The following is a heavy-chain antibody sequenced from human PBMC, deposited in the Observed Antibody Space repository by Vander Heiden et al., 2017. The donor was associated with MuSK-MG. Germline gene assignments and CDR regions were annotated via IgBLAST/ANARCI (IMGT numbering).Heavy chain of an antibody. Sequence: QVQPQESGPGLVQPLETLSLPCTVPGGSISSSYWSWIRQPPGKGLEGIGYIYYSGSTNYNPSLKSRVTISIDTSKNQFSLKVSSVTAADTAVYYCARPNDADAFDIWGQGTMVTVSS. CDR3: ARPNDADAFDI. CDR2: IYYSGST. CDR1: GGSISSSY. J-gene: IGHJ3*02. V-gene: IGHV4-59*01.